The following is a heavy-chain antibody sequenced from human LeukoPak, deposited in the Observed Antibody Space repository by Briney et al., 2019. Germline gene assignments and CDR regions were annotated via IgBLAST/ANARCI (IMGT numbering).Heavy chain of an antibody. CDR2: INGDGSL. CDR3: AGGASSTVHY. Sequence: GGSLRLSCAASGLTFSTYWMHWVRQAPGKGLVWVSRINGDGSLSYADSVKGRFTISRDNTKNMLYLQMNSLRAEDTAVYYVAGGASSTVHYWGQGTLVTVSS. V-gene: IGHV3-74*01. D-gene: IGHD6-13*01. CDR1: GLTFSTYW. J-gene: IGHJ4*02.